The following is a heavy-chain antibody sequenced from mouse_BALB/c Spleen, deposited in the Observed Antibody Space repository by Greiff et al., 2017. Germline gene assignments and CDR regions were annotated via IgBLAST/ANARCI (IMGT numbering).Heavy chain of an antibody. CDR2: IWGDGST. CDR1: GFSLTGYG. J-gene: IGHJ1*01. Sequence: QVQLKESGPGLVAPSQSLSITCTVSGFSLTGYGVNWVRQPPGKGLEWLGMIWGDGSTDYNSALKSRLSISKDNSKSQVFLKMNSLQTDDTARYYCARDNGYDFSWYFDVWGAGTTVTVSS. V-gene: IGHV2-6-7*01. CDR3: ARDNGYDFSWYFDV. D-gene: IGHD2-2*01.